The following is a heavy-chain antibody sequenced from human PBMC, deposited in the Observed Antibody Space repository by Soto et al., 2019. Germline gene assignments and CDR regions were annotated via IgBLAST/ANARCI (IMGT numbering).Heavy chain of an antibody. J-gene: IGHJ6*02. CDR2: ISSSSSYI. CDR1: GITFSSYS. V-gene: IGHV3-21*01. Sequence: GGSLRLSCAASGITFSSYSMNWVRQAPGKGLEWVSSISSSSSYIYYADSVKGRFTISRDNAKNSLYLQMNSLRAEDTAVYYCARDGGYRGTSYYYGMDVWGQGTTVTVSS. CDR3: ARDGGYRGTSYYYGMDV. D-gene: IGHD3-10*01.